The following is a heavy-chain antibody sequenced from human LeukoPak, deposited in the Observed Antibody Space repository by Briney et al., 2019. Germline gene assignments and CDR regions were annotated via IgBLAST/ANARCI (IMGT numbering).Heavy chain of an antibody. CDR1: GFTFDDYG. J-gene: IGHJ6*03. Sequence: GGSLRLSCAASGFTFDDYGMSWVCQAPGKGLEWVSGINWNGDSTGYADSVKGRFTISRDNAKNSLYLQMNSLRAEDTALYYCARVLGCTNGVCPYYYYYYYMDVWGKGTTVTVSS. CDR3: ARVLGCTNGVCPYYYYYYYMDV. CDR2: INWNGDST. V-gene: IGHV3-20*04. D-gene: IGHD2-8*01.